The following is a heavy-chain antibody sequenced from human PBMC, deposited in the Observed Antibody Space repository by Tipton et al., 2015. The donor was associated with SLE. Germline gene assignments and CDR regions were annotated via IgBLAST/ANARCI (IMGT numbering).Heavy chain of an antibody. D-gene: IGHD3-10*01. Sequence: SLRLSCAASGFNFDDYAMHWVRQGPGKGLEWVSGISWDSGSLDYADSVKGRFTISRDNSKNTLYLQMNSLRGEDTAVHYCASSLLAGIDYWGQGTLVTVSS. J-gene: IGHJ4*02. CDR1: GFNFDDYA. CDR3: ASSLLAGIDY. V-gene: IGHV3-9*01. CDR2: ISWDSGSL.